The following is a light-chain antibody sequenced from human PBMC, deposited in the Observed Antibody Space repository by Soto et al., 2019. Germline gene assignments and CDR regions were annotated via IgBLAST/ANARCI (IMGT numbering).Light chain of an antibody. CDR2: DVS. V-gene: IGLV2-14*01. Sequence: QCALAQPASVSGSPGQSITISCTGTSSDVGGYNYVSWYQQHPGKAPKLMIYDVSNRPSGVSNRFSGSKSGNTASLTISGLQAEDEADYYCSSYTSXSTRVFGTGTKVTVL. J-gene: IGLJ1*01. CDR1: SSDVGGYNY. CDR3: SSYTSXSTRV.